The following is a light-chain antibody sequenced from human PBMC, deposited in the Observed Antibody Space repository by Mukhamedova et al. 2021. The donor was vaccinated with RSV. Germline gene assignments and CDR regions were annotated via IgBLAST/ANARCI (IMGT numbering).Light chain of an antibody. V-gene: IGLV2-23*02. Sequence: GTSSDVGGSNYVSWYQQHPGKVPKLMTYDVTKRPSGVSNRFSGSKSGNTASLTISGLQAEDEADYYCCSHASDTTLVVGGWTK. CDR1: SSDVGGSNY. CDR3: CSHASDTTLV. J-gene: IGLJ2*01. CDR2: DVT.